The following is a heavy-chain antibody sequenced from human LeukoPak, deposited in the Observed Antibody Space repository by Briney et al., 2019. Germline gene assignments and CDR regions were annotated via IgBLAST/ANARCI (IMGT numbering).Heavy chain of an antibody. J-gene: IGHJ4*02. CDR1: GYTLTELS. CDR3: ATSGRKLLWFGELLNFDY. CDR2: FDPEDGET. Sequence: ASVKVSCKVSGYTLTELSMHWVRQAPGKGLEWMGGFDPEDGETIYAQKFQGRVTMTEDTSTDTAYMELSSLRSEDTAVYYCATSGRKLLWFGELLNFDYWGQGTLVTASS. V-gene: IGHV1-24*01. D-gene: IGHD3-10*01.